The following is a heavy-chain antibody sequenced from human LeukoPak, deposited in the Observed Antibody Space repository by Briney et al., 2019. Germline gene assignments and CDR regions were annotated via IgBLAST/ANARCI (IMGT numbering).Heavy chain of an antibody. V-gene: IGHV3-33*06. J-gene: IGHJ6*03. CDR1: GFTFSSYG. Sequence: GGSLRLSCAASGFTFSSYGMHWVRQAPGKGLEWVAVIWYDGSNKYYADSVKGRFTISRDNSKNTLYLQMNSLRAEDTAVYYCAKTGFVFSDYMDVWGKGTTVTVSS. CDR3: AKTGFVFSDYMDV. D-gene: IGHD1-14*01. CDR2: IWYDGSNK.